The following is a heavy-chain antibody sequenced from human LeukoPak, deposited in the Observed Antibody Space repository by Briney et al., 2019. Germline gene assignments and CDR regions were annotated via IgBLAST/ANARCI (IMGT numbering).Heavy chain of an antibody. CDR3: ARSGSHPNDYGDYWGAY. V-gene: IGHV3-21*01. CDR1: GFTFSSYS. Sequence: KPGGSLRLSCAASGFTFSSYSMNWVRQAPGKGLEWVSSISSSSSYIYYADSVKGRFTISRDNAKNSLYLQMNSLRAEDTAVYYCARSGSHPNDYGDYWGAYWGQGTLVTVSS. CDR2: ISSSSSYI. J-gene: IGHJ4*02. D-gene: IGHD4-17*01.